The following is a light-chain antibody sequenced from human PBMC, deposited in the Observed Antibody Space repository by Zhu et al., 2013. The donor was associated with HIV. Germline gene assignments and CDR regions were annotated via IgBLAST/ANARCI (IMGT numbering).Light chain of an antibody. CDR1: QSILYSSNNKNY. Sequence: DIVMTQSPDSLAVSLGERATINCKSSQSILYSSNNKNYLAWYQHKPGQPPKLLIYWASTRKSGVPERFSGSGSGTDFTLTITSLQPDDFATYYCQQHDSWPLTFGQGTKVEVK. V-gene: IGKV4-1*01. J-gene: IGKJ1*01. CDR3: QQHDSWPLT. CDR2: WAS.